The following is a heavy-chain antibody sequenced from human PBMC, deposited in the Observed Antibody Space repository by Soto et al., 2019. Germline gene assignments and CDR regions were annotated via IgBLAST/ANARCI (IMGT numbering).Heavy chain of an antibody. Sequence: EVQLVESGGGLVKPGGSLRLSCAASGFTFSTYNMNWVRQAPGKGLEWVSSISTSGIYKYYADSVKGRFTISRDNTXXSLYLQMNSLGDEDTAVYYCARDGPGGDSSGWPDYWGQGILVTVSS. J-gene: IGHJ4*02. V-gene: IGHV3-21*01. CDR1: GFTFSTYN. CDR2: ISTSGIYK. CDR3: ARDGPGGDSSGWPDY. D-gene: IGHD6-19*01.